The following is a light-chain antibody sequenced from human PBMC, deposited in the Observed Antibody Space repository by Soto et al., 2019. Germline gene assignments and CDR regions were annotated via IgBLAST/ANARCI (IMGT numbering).Light chain of an antibody. Sequence: DIQMSQSPSTLSASVGDRVTITCRASQTIGTSLAWYQQKPGKAPKLLIYLASYLQSGVPARFSGSGSATDFTLSISSLQPDDFAAYYCQQYGSYSRTFGQGTKVDIK. CDR2: LAS. J-gene: IGKJ1*01. CDR3: QQYGSYSRT. V-gene: IGKV1-5*03. CDR1: QTIGTS.